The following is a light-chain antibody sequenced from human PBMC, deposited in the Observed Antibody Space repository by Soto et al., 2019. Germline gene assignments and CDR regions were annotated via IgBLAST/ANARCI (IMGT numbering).Light chain of an antibody. J-gene: IGLJ2*01. CDR2: EVS. V-gene: IGLV2-8*01. Sequence: QSALTQPPSASGSPGQSVTISCTGTSSDIGGYNSVSWYQQHPGKAPKLIIYEVSKRPSGVPDRFSASKSDNTASLTVSGLQSEDEADYYCSSYAGSMNLVFGGGTKLTVL. CDR3: SSYAGSMNLV. CDR1: SSDIGGYNS.